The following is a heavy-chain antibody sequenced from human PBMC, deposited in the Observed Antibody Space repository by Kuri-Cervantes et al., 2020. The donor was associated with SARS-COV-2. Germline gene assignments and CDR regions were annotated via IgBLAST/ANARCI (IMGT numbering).Heavy chain of an antibody. J-gene: IGHJ4*02. CDR1: GGSISSSSYY. CDR2: IYHSGST. Sequence: SETLSLTCTVSGGSISSSSYYWGWIRQPPGKGLEWIGSIYHSGSTNYNPSLKSRVTISVDTSKNQFSLKLSSVTAANTAVYYCARGDGAYSSSSPFDYWGQGTLVTVSS. V-gene: IGHV4-39*07. D-gene: IGHD6-6*01. CDR3: ARGDGAYSSSSPFDY.